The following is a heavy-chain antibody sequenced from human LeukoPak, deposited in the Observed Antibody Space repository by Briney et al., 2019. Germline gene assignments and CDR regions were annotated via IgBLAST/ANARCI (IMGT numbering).Heavy chain of an antibody. V-gene: IGHV3-11*04. CDR1: GGSISSTGYY. D-gene: IGHD6-6*01. CDR3: VKEYGSAFDK. Sequence: PSETLSLTCTVYGGSISSTGYYWGWIRQPPGKGLEWISYISRSSSTIYYADSVKGRFTVSRDNANNSLYLQLNSLRAEDTAVYHCVKEYGSAFDKWGQGTLVTVSS. J-gene: IGHJ4*02. CDR2: ISRSSSTI.